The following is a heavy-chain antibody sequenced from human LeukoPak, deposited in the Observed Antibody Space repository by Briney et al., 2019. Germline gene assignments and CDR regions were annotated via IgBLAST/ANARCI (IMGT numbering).Heavy chain of an antibody. D-gene: IGHD3-10*01. Sequence: GGSLRLSCAASGFTFRNCVIHWVRQAPGKGLGWVAVTSSDLNVKLYADSVKGRFTISRDNSRSTLYLQMNSLRPEDTAIYYCAREGYYGSGSPPSLYFGYWGQGTLVTVSS. CDR2: TSSDLNVK. CDR1: GFTFRNCV. V-gene: IGHV3-30-3*01. J-gene: IGHJ4*02. CDR3: AREGYYGSGSPPSLYFGY.